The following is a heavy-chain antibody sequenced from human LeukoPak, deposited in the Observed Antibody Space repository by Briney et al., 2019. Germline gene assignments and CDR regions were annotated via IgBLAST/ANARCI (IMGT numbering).Heavy chain of an antibody. V-gene: IGHV3-21*01. CDR1: GFTFSSYS. Sequence: GGSLRLSCAASGFTFSSYSMNWVRQAPGKGLEWVSSISSSSSNIYYADSVKGRFTISRDNAKNSLYLQMNSLRAEDTAVYYCARAENRELYCTNGVCYPPIDYWGQGTLVTVSS. CDR2: ISSSSSNI. CDR3: ARAENRELYCTNGVCYPPIDY. J-gene: IGHJ4*02. D-gene: IGHD2-8*01.